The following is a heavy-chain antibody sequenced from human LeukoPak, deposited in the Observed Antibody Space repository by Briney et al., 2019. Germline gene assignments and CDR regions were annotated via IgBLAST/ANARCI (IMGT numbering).Heavy chain of an antibody. CDR2: IYSGGNT. Sequence: GGSLRLSCAASGFTVSSNYMSWVRQAPGKGLEWVSVIYSGGNTYYADSVKGRFTISRDNSKNTLYLQMNSLRAEDAAVYYCAKDFLGSPPGDWGQGTLVTVSS. J-gene: IGHJ4*02. CDR1: GFTVSSNY. CDR3: AKDFLGSPPGD. V-gene: IGHV3-53*01. D-gene: IGHD3-10*01.